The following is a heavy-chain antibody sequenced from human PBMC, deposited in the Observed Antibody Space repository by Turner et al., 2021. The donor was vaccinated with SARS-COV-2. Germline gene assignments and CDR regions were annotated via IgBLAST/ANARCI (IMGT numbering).Heavy chain of an antibody. J-gene: IGHJ4*02. V-gene: IGHV3-9*01. CDR1: GFTFDDYA. CDR3: AKDMARLDYDSSGYRH. Sequence: EVQLVESGGGLVQPGGSLRLSCAASGFTFDDYAMHWVRQAPGKGLEWVSGMSCNSGTIGYADSVKGRFTISRDNAKNSLYLQMNSLRAEDTALYYCAKDMARLDYDSSGYRHWGQGTLVTVSS. CDR2: MSCNSGTI. D-gene: IGHD3-22*01.